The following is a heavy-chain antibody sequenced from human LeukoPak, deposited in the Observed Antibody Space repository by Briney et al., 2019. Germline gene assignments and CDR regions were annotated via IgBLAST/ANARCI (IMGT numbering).Heavy chain of an antibody. V-gene: IGHV3-23*01. CDR2: ISGSGGST. D-gene: IGHD6-13*01. J-gene: IGHJ4*02. CDR1: GFTFSSYS. CDR3: ARGLAAAGSFDY. Sequence: PGGSLRLSCAASGFTFSSYSMNWVRQAPGKGLEWVSAISGSGGSTYYADSVKGRFTISRDNSKNTLYLQMNSLRAEDTAVYYCARGLAAAGSFDYWGQGTLVTVSS.